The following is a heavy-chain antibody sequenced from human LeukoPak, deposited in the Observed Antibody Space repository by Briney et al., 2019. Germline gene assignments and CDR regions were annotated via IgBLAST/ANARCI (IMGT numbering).Heavy chain of an antibody. D-gene: IGHD3-16*01. CDR1: GFTFSSYW. CDR2: INHNGNVN. Sequence: GGSLRLSCAASGFTFSSYWMNWARQAPGKGLEWVASINHNGNVNYYVDSVKGRSTISRDNAKNSLYLQMSNLRAEDTAVYFCARGGGLDVWGQGATVTVSS. J-gene: IGHJ6*02. CDR3: ARGGGLDV. V-gene: IGHV3-7*03.